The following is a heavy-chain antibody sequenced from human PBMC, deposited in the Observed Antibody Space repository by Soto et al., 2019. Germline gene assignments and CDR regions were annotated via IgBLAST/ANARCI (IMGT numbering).Heavy chain of an antibody. CDR3: ARVPGP. V-gene: IGHV4-61*01. Sequence: SETLCVPWTVAYGSGSNGSYYWSWIRQPPGKGLEWIGYIYYSGSTNYNPSLKSRVTISVDTSKNQFSLKLSSVTAADTAVYYCARVPGPWGQGSLVTVSS. CDR2: IYYSGST. CDR1: YGSGSNGSYY. J-gene: IGHJ5*02.